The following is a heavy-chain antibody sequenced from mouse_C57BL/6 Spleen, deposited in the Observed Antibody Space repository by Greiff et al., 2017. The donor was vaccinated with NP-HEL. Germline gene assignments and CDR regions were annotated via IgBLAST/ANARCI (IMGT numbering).Heavy chain of an antibody. V-gene: IGHV1-82*01. CDR2: IYPGDGDT. D-gene: IGHD2-4*01. CDR1: GYAFSSSW. CDR3: ARHYDYDWFAY. J-gene: IGHJ3*01. Sequence: QVQLQQSGPELVKPGASVKISCKASGYAFSSSWMTWVKQRPGKGLEWIGRIYPGDGDTNYNGKFKGKATLTADKSSSTAYMQLSSLTSEDSAVYFCARHYDYDWFAYWGQGTLVTVSA.